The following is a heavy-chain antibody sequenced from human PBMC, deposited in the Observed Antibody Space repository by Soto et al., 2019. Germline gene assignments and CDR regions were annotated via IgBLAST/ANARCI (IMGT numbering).Heavy chain of an antibody. Sequence: PSETLSLTCTVSGDSISSSYWSWIRQSPGKGLEWIGYIYYSGSTNYNPSLKSRVTISINTSKKQFSLKLTSVTAADSALFYCARLYPFYDFSTGSQMFAFDVWGQGT. CDR3: ARLYPFYDFSTGSQMFAFDV. D-gene: IGHD3-3*01. V-gene: IGHV4-59*01. CDR2: IYYSGST. CDR1: GDSISSSY. J-gene: IGHJ3*01.